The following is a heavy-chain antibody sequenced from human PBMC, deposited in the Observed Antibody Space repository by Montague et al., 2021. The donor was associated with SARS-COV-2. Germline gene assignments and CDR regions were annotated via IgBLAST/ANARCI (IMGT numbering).Heavy chain of an antibody. CDR1: GDSINSGPYF. CDR2: TYTRGGT. CDR3: ARGSRVIAPTLLSGTDV. J-gene: IGHJ6*02. D-gene: IGHD2-21*01. V-gene: IGHV4-61*02. Sequence: TLSLTCSVSGDSINSGPYFWNWIRQPAGKGLEWIGRTYTRGGTHSNPSLESRVTISTGTSKNQLSLELSSVTVADTAVYYCARGSRVIAPTLLSGTDVWGQGTTVTVSS.